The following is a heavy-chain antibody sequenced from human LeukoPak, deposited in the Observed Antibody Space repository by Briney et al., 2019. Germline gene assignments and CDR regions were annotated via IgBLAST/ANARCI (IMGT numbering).Heavy chain of an antibody. V-gene: IGHV1-69*13. D-gene: IGHD1-26*01. Sequence: ASVKVSCKASGGTFISYAISWVRQAPGQGLEWMGGIIPIFGTANYAQKFQGRVTITADESTSTAYMELSSLRSEDTAVYYCASPPASGGYYPRYYYYGMDVWGQGTTVTVSS. J-gene: IGHJ6*02. CDR2: IIPIFGTA. CDR1: GGTFISYA. CDR3: ASPPASGGYYPRYYYYGMDV.